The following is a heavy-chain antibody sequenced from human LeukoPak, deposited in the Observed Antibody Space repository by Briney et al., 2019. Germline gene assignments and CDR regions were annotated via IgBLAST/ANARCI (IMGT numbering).Heavy chain of an antibody. Sequence: SETLSLTCTVSGGSISSYYWSWIRQPAGKGLEWIGRIYTSGSTNYNPSLKSRVTMSVDTSKNQFSLKLSSVTAADTAVYYCAGSSSWSHFDYWGQETLVTVSS. CDR3: AGSSSWSHFDY. D-gene: IGHD6-13*01. CDR2: IYTSGST. J-gene: IGHJ4*02. V-gene: IGHV4-4*07. CDR1: GGSISSYY.